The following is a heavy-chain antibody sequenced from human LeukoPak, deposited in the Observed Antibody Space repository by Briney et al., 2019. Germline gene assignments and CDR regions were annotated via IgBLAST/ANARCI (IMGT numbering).Heavy chain of an antibody. CDR2: ISAYNGNT. CDR1: GYTFTSYG. CDR3: ARGRDGYNYMY. D-gene: IGHD5-24*01. J-gene: IGHJ4*02. Sequence: ASVKVSCKASGYTFTSYGISWVRQAPGQGLEWMGWISAYNGNTNYAQKLQGRVTMTRNTSISTAYMELSSLRSEDTAVYYCARGRDGYNYMYWGQGTLVTVSS. V-gene: IGHV1-18*01.